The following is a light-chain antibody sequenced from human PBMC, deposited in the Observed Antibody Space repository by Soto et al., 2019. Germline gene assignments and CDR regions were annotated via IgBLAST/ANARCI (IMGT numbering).Light chain of an antibody. CDR2: DNN. Sequence: QSVLTQPPSVSAAPGQKVTISCSGSSSNIGNNYVSWYQQLPETAPKLLIYDNNKRPSGIPDRFSGSKSGTSATLGITGLQTGDEADYYCGTWDSSLSVVFGGGTKVTVL. V-gene: IGLV1-51*01. CDR1: SSNIGNNY. J-gene: IGLJ2*01. CDR3: GTWDSSLSVV.